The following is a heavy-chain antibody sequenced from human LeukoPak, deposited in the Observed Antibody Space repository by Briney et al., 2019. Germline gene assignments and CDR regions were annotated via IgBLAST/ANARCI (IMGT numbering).Heavy chain of an antibody. Sequence: SETLSLTCTVSGGSISSYYWSWIRQPAGKGLEWIGRIYTSGSTNYNPSLKSRVTMSVDTSKNQFSLKLSSVTAADTAVYYCARYCQAVSKASGNWFDPWGQGTLVTVSS. CDR2: IYTSGST. CDR3: ARYCQAVSKASGNWFDP. D-gene: IGHD3-3*01. J-gene: IGHJ5*02. CDR1: GGSISSYY. V-gene: IGHV4-4*07.